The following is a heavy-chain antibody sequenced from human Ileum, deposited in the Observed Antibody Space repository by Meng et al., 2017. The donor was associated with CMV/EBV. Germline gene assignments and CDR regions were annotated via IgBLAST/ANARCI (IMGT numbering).Heavy chain of an antibody. J-gene: IGHJ4*02. CDR3: VRQVVAASFDY. D-gene: IGHD2-15*01. CDR1: GVSITSGNYY. Sequence: QVQLQEPGPAPVKPSQTLSLTCTFSGVSITSGNYYWSWIRQPPGRGLEWIGYIYYSGSPYYKPSLKSRVTISLDTSKNQFSLNLRSVTATDSAVYYCVRQVVAASFDYWGQGALVTVSS. V-gene: IGHV4-30-4*08. CDR2: IYYSGSP.